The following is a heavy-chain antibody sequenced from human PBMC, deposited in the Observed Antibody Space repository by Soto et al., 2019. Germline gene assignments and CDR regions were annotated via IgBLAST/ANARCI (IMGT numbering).Heavy chain of an antibody. CDR2: IYYSGST. CDR3: ARDPFLMVRGAPLHVFDY. CDR1: GGSISSGDYY. D-gene: IGHD3-10*01. V-gene: IGHV4-30-4*02. Sequence: SETLSLTCTVSGGSISSGDYYWSWIRQPPGKGLEWIGYIYYSGSTYYNPSLKSRVTISVDTSKNQFSLRAEDTAVYYCARDPFLMVRGAPLHVFDYWGQGTLVTVSS. J-gene: IGHJ4*02.